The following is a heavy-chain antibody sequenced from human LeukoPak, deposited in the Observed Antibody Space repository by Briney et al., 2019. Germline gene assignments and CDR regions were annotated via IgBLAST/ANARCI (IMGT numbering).Heavy chain of an antibody. D-gene: IGHD1-26*01. CDR1: GFTFRNYG. CDR2: IRYDGSNK. J-gene: IGHJ4*02. V-gene: IGHV3-30*02. CDR3: AKDLRYSGSAIDY. Sequence: PGGSLRLSCAASGFTFRNYGMHWVRQAPGKGLEWVAFIRYDGSNKYYADSVKGRFTISRDNSKNTLYLQMNSLRAEDTAVYYCAKDLRYSGSAIDYWGQGTLVTVSS.